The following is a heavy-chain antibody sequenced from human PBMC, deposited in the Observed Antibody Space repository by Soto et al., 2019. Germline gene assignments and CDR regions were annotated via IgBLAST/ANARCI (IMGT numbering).Heavy chain of an antibody. CDR3: AKDVSFYDILTGPNDAFDI. CDR2: ISGSGGST. V-gene: IGHV3-23*01. J-gene: IGHJ3*02. D-gene: IGHD3-9*01. CDR1: GFTFSSYA. Sequence: EVQLLVSGGGLVQPGGSLRLSCAASGFTFSSYAMSWVRQAPGKGLEWVSAISGSGGSTYYADSVKGRFTISRDNSKNTLYLQMNSLRAEDTAVYYCAKDVSFYDILTGPNDAFDIWGQGTMVTVSS.